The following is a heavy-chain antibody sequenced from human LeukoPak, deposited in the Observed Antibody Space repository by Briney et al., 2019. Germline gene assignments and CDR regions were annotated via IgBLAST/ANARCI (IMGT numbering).Heavy chain of an antibody. Sequence: SETLSLTCTVSGGSISSYYWSWIRQPAGKGLEWIGRIYTSGSTNYSPSLKSRVTMSVDTSKNQFSLKLSSVTAADTAVYYCAREGIVVVPAAIGAYYYYYGMDVWGQGTTVTVSS. CDR3: AREGIVVVPAAIGAYYYYYGMDV. CDR2: IYTSGST. CDR1: GGSISSYY. V-gene: IGHV4-4*07. J-gene: IGHJ6*02. D-gene: IGHD2-2*02.